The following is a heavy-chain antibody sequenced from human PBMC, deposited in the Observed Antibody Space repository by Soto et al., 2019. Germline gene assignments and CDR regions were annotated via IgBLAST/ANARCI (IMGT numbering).Heavy chain of an antibody. CDR2: VYHTGRT. CDR3: ARDFAYFDS. V-gene: IGHV4-61*01. Sequence: SETLSLTCTVSGGSFKSGSYSWSWIRQPPGKGLEWIGYVYHTGRTSYNPSLKSRVSISMDTSKNQFSLNLDSVTAADTAVYFCARDFAYFDSWSQGTLVTVSS. CDR1: GGSFKSGSYS. D-gene: IGHD3-3*01. J-gene: IGHJ4*02.